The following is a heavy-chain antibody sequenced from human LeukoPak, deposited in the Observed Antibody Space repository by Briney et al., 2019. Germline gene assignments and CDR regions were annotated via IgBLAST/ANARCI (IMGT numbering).Heavy chain of an antibody. CDR3: AGYDSSGYLDY. J-gene: IGHJ4*02. V-gene: IGHV4-34*01. D-gene: IGHD3-22*01. Sequence: PSETLSLTCAVYGGSFSGYYWSWIRQSPGKGLEWIGEINHSGSTNYNPSLKSRVTISVDTSKNQFSLKLSSVTAADTAVYYCAGYDSSGYLDYWGQGTLVTVSS. CDR2: INHSGST. CDR1: GGSFSGYY.